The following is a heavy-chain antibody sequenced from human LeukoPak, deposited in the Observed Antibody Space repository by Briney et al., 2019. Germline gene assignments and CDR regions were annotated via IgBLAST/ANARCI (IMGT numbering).Heavy chain of an antibody. J-gene: IGHJ3*02. CDR2: ISGYNADT. CDR3: ARFLCDNGVCHRAFDI. CDR1: GYILTNYG. Sequence: ASVKVSCKASGYILTNYGITWVRQAPGQGLEWMGWISGYNADTDSAQKVQGRLTMTTDTSTSTAYMELRSLRSDDTAVYYCARFLCDNGVCHRAFDIWGQGTTVTVS. D-gene: IGHD2-8*01. V-gene: IGHV1-18*01.